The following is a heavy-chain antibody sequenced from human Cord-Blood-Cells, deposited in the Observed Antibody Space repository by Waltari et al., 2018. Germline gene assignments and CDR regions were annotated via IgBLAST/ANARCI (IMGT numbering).Heavy chain of an antibody. CDR2: IGAADET. J-gene: IGHJ2*01. Sequence: EVQLVESGGGLVQTGGSLRLSCAASGFTFSSYDMHWVRQATGKGLEWVSAIGAADETYYPGSVKDRFTISRENAKNALYLRMNSLRAGDTAVYYCARSRDFDLWGRGTLVTVSS. D-gene: IGHD3-10*01. V-gene: IGHV3-13*01. CDR3: ARSRDFDL. CDR1: GFTFSSYD.